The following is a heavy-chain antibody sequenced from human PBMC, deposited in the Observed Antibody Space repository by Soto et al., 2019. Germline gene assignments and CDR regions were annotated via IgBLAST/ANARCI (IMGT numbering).Heavy chain of an antibody. CDR2: ISYDGSNK. V-gene: IGHV3-30*03. J-gene: IGHJ6*02. D-gene: IGHD2-21*01. CDR1: GFTFSSYG. Sequence: GGSLRLSCAASGFTFSSYGVHWVRQAPGKGLEWVAVISYDGSNKYYADSVKGRFTISRDNSKNTLYLQMSSLRAEDTAVYYCADSDSYDGDWRGWKIDVWGPGTTVTVSS. CDR3: ADSDSYDGDWRGWKIDV.